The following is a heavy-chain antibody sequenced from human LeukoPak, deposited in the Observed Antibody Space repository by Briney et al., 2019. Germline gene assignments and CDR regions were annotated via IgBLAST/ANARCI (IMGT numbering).Heavy chain of an antibody. Sequence: GGSLRLSCAASGGNFGSYAVNWVRQAPGKGLDWVSAVSHDGSERYADSVKGRFTISRDNSRNTLYLQMNSLRVEDTAVYYCARDGFVGGNYFGYWFDLWGQGTLVTVPS. CDR1: GGNFGSYA. D-gene: IGHD4-23*01. CDR3: ARDGFVGGNYFGYWFDL. CDR2: VSHDGSER. V-gene: IGHV3-30*04. J-gene: IGHJ5*02.